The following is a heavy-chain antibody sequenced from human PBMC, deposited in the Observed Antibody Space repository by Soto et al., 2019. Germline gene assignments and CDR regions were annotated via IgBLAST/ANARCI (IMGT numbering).Heavy chain of an antibody. D-gene: IGHD3-22*01. J-gene: IGHJ3*02. V-gene: IGHV4-39*01. Sequence: PSETLSLTCTVSGGSISSSSYYWGWIRQPPGKGLEWIGSIYYSGSTYYNPSLKSRVTISVDTSKNQFSLKLSSVTAADTAVYYCARRYYDSSGPQLHAFDIWGQGTMVTVSS. CDR2: IYYSGST. CDR3: ARRYYDSSGPQLHAFDI. CDR1: GGSISSSSYY.